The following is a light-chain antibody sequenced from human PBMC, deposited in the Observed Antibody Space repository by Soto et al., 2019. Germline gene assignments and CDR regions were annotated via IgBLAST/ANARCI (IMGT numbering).Light chain of an antibody. CDR3: QQYNSYPWT. V-gene: IGKV1-5*01. J-gene: IGKJ1*01. CDR2: DAS. CDR1: QNIYGW. Sequence: DIQMTQSPSTLSASVGDRVTNTCRATQNIYGWLAWYQQKSGKAPKLLIYDASSLESGVPSRFSGSGFGTEFTVTISSLQPDDFATYYCQQYNSYPWTFGQGTKVDIK.